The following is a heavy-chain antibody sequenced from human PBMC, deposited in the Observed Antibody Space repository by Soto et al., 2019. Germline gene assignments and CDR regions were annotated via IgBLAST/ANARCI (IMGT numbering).Heavy chain of an antibody. CDR1: GFNVNSDY. V-gene: IGHV3-53*01. Sequence: EVQLVESGGGLIHPGGSLRLSCAASGFNVNSDYMNWVRQTPGKGLEWVASIYSGGTTYYADSVMGRFTIFSDKSQNTLNYQLSSLRIEDTAVYYCTTDGRGLGRLSLFDYWGQGALVTVSS. D-gene: IGHD2-21*02. J-gene: IGHJ4*02. CDR3: TTDGRGLGRLSLFDY. CDR2: IYSGGTT.